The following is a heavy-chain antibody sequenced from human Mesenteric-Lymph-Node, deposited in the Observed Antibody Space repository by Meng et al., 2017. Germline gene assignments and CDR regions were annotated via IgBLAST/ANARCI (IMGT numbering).Heavy chain of an antibody. CDR1: GFTISRGW. J-gene: IGHJ4*02. CDR3: ASDRAFPY. V-gene: IGHV3-7*01. Sequence: GESLKISCAVSGFTISRGWMSWVRQAPGKGLEWVANINPDGSAKYYVDSVKGRFTISRDNAKNSLSLQMDSLRAEDTAMYYCASDRAFPYWGQGRLVTVSS. CDR2: INPDGSAK.